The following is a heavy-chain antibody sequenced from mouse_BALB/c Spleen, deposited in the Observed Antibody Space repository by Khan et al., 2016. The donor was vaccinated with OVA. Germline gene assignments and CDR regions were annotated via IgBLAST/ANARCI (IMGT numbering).Heavy chain of an antibody. J-gene: IGHJ2*01. CDR2: ISNGGGST. D-gene: IGHD2-1*01. CDR3: ARHGNYVSCDY. CDR1: GFTFSSYI. Sequence: VPLVESGGGLVQPGGSLKLSCAASGFTFSSYIMSWVRQTPEKRLEWVAYISNGGGSTYYLDPVKGRFTISRDNAKNTLYLQMCSLKSEYTAMYYWARHGNYVSCDYWGQGTTLTVSS. V-gene: IGHV5-12-2*01.